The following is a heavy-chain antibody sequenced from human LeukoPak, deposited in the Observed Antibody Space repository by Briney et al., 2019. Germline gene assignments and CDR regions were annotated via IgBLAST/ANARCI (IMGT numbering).Heavy chain of an antibody. V-gene: IGHV3-21*01. D-gene: IGHD2-2*01. Sequence: TGGPLRPSCAASGFTFSSYSMNWVRQAPGKGLEWVSSISRSSSYIYYADSVKGRFTISRDNAKNSLYLQMNSLRAEDTAVYYCARLYQHCCNYYGMDVWGQGTTVTGSS. J-gene: IGHJ6*02. CDR2: ISRSSSYI. CDR3: ARLYQHCCNYYGMDV. CDR1: GFTFSSYS.